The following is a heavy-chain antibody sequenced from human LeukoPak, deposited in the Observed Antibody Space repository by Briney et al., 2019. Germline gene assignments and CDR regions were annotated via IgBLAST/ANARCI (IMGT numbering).Heavy chain of an antibody. CDR3: ARQRLYSYGYGFDY. V-gene: IGHV4-34*01. CDR2: INHSGST. Sequence: SETLSLTCAVYGGSFSGYYWSWIRQPPGKGLEWIGEINHSGSTNYNPSLKSRVTISVDTSKNQFSLKLSSVTAADTAVYYCARQRLYSYGYGFDYWGQGTLVTVSS. J-gene: IGHJ4*02. D-gene: IGHD5-18*01. CDR1: GGSFSGYY.